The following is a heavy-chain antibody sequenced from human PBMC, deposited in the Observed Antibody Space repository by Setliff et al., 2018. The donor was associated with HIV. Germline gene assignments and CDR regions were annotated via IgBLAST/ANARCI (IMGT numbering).Heavy chain of an antibody. CDR1: GDSISTDY. CDR3: AREEDYSNYGYYYGMDV. Sequence: SETLSLTCTVSGDSISTDYWTWIRQPPGKGLEWIGYIYNSANTSYNPSLKSRVTISVDTSKKQFSRKLSSVTAADTAVYYCAREEDYSNYGYYYGMDVWGQGTTVTVSS. V-gene: IGHV4-59*01. D-gene: IGHD4-4*01. J-gene: IGHJ6*02. CDR2: IYNSANT.